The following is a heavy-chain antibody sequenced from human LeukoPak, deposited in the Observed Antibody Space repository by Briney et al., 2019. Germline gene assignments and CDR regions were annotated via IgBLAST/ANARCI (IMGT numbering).Heavy chain of an antibody. J-gene: IGHJ4*02. D-gene: IGHD3-10*01. CDR3: AKGRGSGSYYTFDY. V-gene: IGHV3-23*01. CDR2: ISGSGDST. CDR1: GFSFSRYG. Sequence: GGSLRLSCAASGFSFSRYGMKWVRQAPGKGLEWVSAISGSGDSTYYAGSVKGRLTISRDNSKNTLYLQMNSLRAEDTAVYYCAKGRGSGSYYTFDYWGQGTLVTVSS.